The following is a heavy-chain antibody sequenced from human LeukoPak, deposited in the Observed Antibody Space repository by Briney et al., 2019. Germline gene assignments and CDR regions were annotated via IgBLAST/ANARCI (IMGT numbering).Heavy chain of an antibody. D-gene: IGHD5-24*01. CDR1: GYIFTGYY. V-gene: IGHV1-2*02. J-gene: IGHJ4*02. CDR3: ARAREMATIEDY. CDR2: INPNSGGT. Sequence: ASVKVSCKASGYIFTGYYMHWVRQAPGQGLEWMGWINPNSGGTNYAQKFQGRVTMTRDTSISTAYMELSRLRSDDTAVYYCARAREMATIEDYWGQGTLVTVSS.